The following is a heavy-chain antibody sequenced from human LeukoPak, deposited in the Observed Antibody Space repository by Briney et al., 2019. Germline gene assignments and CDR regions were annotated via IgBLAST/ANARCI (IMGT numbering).Heavy chain of an antibody. D-gene: IGHD6-25*01. CDR2: ISYDGPNK. CDR3: AREVYSSDYYFDY. V-gene: IGHV3-30*04. Sequence: PGGSLRLSCAASAFTFSTYSMHWVRQAPGKGLEWVAAISYDGPNKNYADSVKGRFTISRDNSKNTLYLQMNSLRAEDTAVYYCAREVYSSDYYFDYWGQGTLVTVSS. CDR1: AFTFSTYS. J-gene: IGHJ4*02.